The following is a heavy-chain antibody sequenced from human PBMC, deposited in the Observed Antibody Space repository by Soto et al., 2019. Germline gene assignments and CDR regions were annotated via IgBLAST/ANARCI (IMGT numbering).Heavy chain of an antibody. CDR1: GGSISSSSYY. CDR2: IYYSGST. J-gene: IGHJ6*02. D-gene: IGHD5-18*01. CDR3: ARHDYDVATITDGGTAMVSYYYYGMDV. Sequence: PSETLSLTCTVSGGSISSSSYYWGWIRQPPGKGLEWIGSIYYSGSTYYNPSLKSRVTISVDTSKNQFSLKLSSVTAADTAVYYCARHDYDVATITDGGTAMVSYYYYGMDVWGQGTTVTVSS. V-gene: IGHV4-39*01.